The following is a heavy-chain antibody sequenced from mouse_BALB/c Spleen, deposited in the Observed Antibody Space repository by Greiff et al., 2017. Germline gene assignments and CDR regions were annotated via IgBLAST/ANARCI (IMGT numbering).Heavy chain of an antibody. CDR3: ARDGAMITTAWFAY. CDR1: GFTFSDYG. V-gene: IGHV5-15*02. CDR2: ISNLAYSI. Sequence: DVQLVESGGGLVQPGGSRKLSCAASGFTFSDYGMAWVRQAPGKGPEWVAFISNLAYSIYYADTVTGRFTISRENAKNTLYLEMSSLRSEDTAMYYCARDGAMITTAWFAYWGQGTLVTVSA. J-gene: IGHJ3*01. D-gene: IGHD2-4*01.